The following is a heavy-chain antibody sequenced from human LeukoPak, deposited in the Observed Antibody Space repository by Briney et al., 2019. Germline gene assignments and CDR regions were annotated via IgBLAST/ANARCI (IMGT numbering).Heavy chain of an antibody. CDR1: GFTFSGSA. D-gene: IGHD3-3*01. CDR2: IRSKANSYAT. Sequence: PGGSLRLSCAASGFTFSGSAMHWVRQASGKGLEWVGCIRSKANSYATAYAASVKGRFTISRDDSKNTAYLQMNSLKTEDTAVYYCTSMEWLHDLYYYYYYMDVWGKGTTVTVSS. V-gene: IGHV3-73*01. J-gene: IGHJ6*03. CDR3: TSMEWLHDLYYYYYYMDV.